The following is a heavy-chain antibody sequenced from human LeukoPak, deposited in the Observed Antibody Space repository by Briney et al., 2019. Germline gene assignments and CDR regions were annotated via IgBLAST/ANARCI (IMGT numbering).Heavy chain of an antibody. CDR1: GFTFSSYG. CDR2: ISYDGSNK. D-gene: IGHD5-12*01. J-gene: IGHJ4*02. CDR3: AKDKGTSGSIDY. V-gene: IGHV3-30*18. Sequence: GGSLRLSCAASGFTFSSYGMHWVRQAPGKGLEWVAVISYDGSNKYYADSVEGRFTISRDNSKNTLYLQMNSLRAEDTAVYYCAKDKGTSGSIDYWGQGTLVTVSS.